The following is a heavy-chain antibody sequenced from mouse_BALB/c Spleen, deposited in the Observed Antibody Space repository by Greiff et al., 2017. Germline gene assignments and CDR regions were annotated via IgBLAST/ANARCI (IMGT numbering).Heavy chain of an antibody. D-gene: IGHD1-1*01. V-gene: IGHV1-54*01. J-gene: IGHJ3*01. CDR2: INPGSGGT. Sequence: VQLQQSGAELVRPGTSVKVSCKASGYAFTNYLIEWVKQRPGQGLEWIGVINPGSGGTNYNEKFKGKATLTADKSSSTAYMQLSSLTSDDSAVYFCARDYYGSSYSWFAYWGQGTLVTVSA. CDR1: GYAFTNYL. CDR3: ARDYYGSSYSWFAY.